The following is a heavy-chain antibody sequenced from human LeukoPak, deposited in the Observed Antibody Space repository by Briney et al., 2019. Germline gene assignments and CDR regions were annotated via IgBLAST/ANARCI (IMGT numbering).Heavy chain of an antibody. CDR1: GFTFSSYE. V-gene: IGHV3-48*03. CDR3: ARNYYGMDV. CDR2: ISSSGSTI. Sequence: GGSLRLSCAASGFTFSSYEMNWVRQAPGKGLEWVSYISSSGSTIYYADSVKSRFTISRDNAKNSLYLQMNSLRAEDTAVYYCARNYYGMDVWGQGTTVTVSS. J-gene: IGHJ6*02.